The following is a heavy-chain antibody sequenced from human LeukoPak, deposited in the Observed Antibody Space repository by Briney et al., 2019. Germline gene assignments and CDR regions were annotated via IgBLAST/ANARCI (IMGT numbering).Heavy chain of an antibody. Sequence: GGSLRLSCAASGFNFDDYAIHWVRQAPGKGLVWVSGITWNSGSIDYADSVKGRFTISRDNAKNSLYLQMNSLRAEDTALYYCARGIFGVVIPASDYWGQGTLVTVSS. V-gene: IGHV3-9*01. CDR1: GFNFDDYA. CDR2: ITWNSGSI. CDR3: ARGIFGVVIPASDY. D-gene: IGHD3-3*01. J-gene: IGHJ4*02.